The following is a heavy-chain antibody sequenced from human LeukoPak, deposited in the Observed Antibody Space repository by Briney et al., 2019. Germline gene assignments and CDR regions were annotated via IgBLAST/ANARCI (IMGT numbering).Heavy chain of an antibody. CDR1: GYTFTGYY. Sequence: ASVKVSCKPSGYTFTGYYMHWVRQAPGHGLEWMGWINPNSGGTNYAQKFQGRVTTTRDTSISTAYMELSRLRSDDTAVYYCARTTVRGNWFDPWGQGTLVTVSS. V-gene: IGHV1-2*02. CDR3: ARTTVRGNWFDP. J-gene: IGHJ5*02. CDR2: INPNSGGT. D-gene: IGHD3-10*01.